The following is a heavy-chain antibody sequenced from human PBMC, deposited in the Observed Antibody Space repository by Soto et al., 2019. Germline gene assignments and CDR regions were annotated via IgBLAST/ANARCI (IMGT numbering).Heavy chain of an antibody. J-gene: IGHJ6*02. CDR1: GFTLRSFG. CDR3: AKVSLGALTFTDYYYYGLDV. Sequence: GGALRLSCAASGFTLRSFGMHWGRPGRGEGVGGVAFIWYTGSYKYYADSVKGRFTISRDNSKNTLYLQMNSLRAEDTAVYYCAKVSLGALTFTDYYYYGLDVWGQGTTVTVSS. D-gene: IGHD1-26*01. CDR2: IWYTGSYK. V-gene: IGHV3-30*02.